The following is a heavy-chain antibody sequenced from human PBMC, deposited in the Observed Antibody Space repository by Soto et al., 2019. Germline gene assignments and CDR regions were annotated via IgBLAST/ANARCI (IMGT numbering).Heavy chain of an antibody. CDR3: TTGGLPISGCSSTSCYLAARQPLLNYYYYGMDV. CDR1: GFTFSNAW. D-gene: IGHD2-2*01. Sequence: PGGSLRLSCAASGFTFSNAWMSWVRQAPGKGLEWVGRIKSKTDGGTTEYAAPVKGRFTISRDDSKNTLYLQMNSLKTEDTALYYCTTGGLPISGCSSTSCYLAARQPLLNYYYYGMDVWGQGTTVTVSS. V-gene: IGHV3-15*01. J-gene: IGHJ6*02. CDR2: IKSKTDGGTT.